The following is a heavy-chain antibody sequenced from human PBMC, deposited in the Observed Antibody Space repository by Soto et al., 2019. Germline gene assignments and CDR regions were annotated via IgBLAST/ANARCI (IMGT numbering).Heavy chain of an antibody. D-gene: IGHD3-10*01. CDR1: EFTFSVYS. CDR2: ISNGSSYI. Sequence: DVQLEESGGGLVKPGGSLRLSCVASEFTFSVYSMNWVRQAPGKGLEWVSSISNGSSYIYYADSVKGRFTISRDNDKSSLFLHMNSLRVDDTAVYYCTRDRVKIRGGYYHYYGMDVWGQGTTVTVSS. CDR3: TRDRVKIRGGYYHYYGMDV. V-gene: IGHV3-21*02. J-gene: IGHJ6*02.